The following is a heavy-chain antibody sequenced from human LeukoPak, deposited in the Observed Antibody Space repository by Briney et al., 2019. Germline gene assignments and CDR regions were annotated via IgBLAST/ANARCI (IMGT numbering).Heavy chain of an antibody. CDR2: ISGSGGST. D-gene: IGHD2-2*01. J-gene: IGHJ3*02. V-gene: IGHV3-23*01. Sequence: QSGGSLRLSCAASGFTFSSYAMSWVRQAPGKGLEWVSAISGSGGSTYHADSVKGRFTISRDNSKNTLYLQMNSLRAEDTAVYYCARMPDMDDAFDIWGQGTMVTVSS. CDR3: ARMPDMDDAFDI. CDR1: GFTFSSYA.